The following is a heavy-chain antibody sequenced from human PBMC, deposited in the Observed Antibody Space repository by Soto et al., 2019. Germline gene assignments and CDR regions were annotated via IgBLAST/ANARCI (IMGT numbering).Heavy chain of an antibody. Sequence: PSETLSLTCAVYGGSFSGYYWSWIRQPPGKGLEWIGEINHSGSTNYNPSLKSRVTISVDTSKNQVSLKLSSVTAADTAVYYCARKQWTGTPWDETDYWGQGTLVTVSS. CDR1: GGSFSGYY. J-gene: IGHJ4*02. V-gene: IGHV4-34*01. D-gene: IGHD1-1*01. CDR2: INHSGST. CDR3: ARKQWTGTPWDETDY.